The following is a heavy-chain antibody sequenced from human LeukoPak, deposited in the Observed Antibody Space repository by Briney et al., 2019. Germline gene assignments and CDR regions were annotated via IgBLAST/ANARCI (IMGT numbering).Heavy chain of an antibody. CDR2: IPHSGRT. CDR1: SYSMSSGNY. J-gene: IGHJ6*03. CDR3: ARDLARESYFYYMDV. V-gene: IGHV4-38-2*02. Sequence: SETLSLTCAVSSYSMSSGNYWGWFWKPPGKGLEWIGSIPHSGRTYYNPSLKSRVTISVDTSKDQFSLKLSSVTAADTAVYYCARDLARESYFYYMDVWGKGTTVTVSS.